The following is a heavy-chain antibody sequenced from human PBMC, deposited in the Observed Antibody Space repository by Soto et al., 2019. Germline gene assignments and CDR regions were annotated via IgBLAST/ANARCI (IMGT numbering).Heavy chain of an antibody. D-gene: IGHD5-18*01. Sequence: QVHLVQSGAEVKKPGSSVKVSCKASGGTFSSYAISWVRQAPGQGLEWMGGTIPIFGTANYAQKFQGRVTITADESTSTAYMELSSLRSEDTAVYYCGSAIGLSRGYSYGYVYCFDYWGQGTLVTVSS. V-gene: IGHV1-69*01. CDR2: TIPIFGTA. J-gene: IGHJ4*02. CDR1: GGTFSSYA. CDR3: GSAIGLSRGYSYGYVYCFDY.